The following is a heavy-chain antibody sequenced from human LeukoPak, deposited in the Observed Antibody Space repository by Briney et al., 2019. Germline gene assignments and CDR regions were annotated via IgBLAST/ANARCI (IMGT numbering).Heavy chain of an antibody. V-gene: IGHV3-30-3*01. J-gene: IGHJ3*02. D-gene: IGHD2-8*02. Sequence: PGGSLRPSCAASGFTFRNYAVHWVRQAPGKGLQWLAVISYDGTNKYYADSVKGRFTISRDNSENTLSLHMNSLRAEDTALYYCARSRGSPNTGEDAFDIWGQGTMVTVSS. CDR3: ARSRGSPNTGEDAFDI. CDR2: ISYDGTNK. CDR1: GFTFRNYA.